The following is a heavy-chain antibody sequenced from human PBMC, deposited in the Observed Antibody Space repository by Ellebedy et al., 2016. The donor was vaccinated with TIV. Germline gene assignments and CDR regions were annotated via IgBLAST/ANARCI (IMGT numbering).Heavy chain of an antibody. CDR3: AREGLVLWFGEEYYFDY. CDR1: GDSVSSNSAA. V-gene: IGHV6-1*01. Sequence: SQTLSLTXXISGDSVSSNSAAWNWIRQSPSRGLEWLGRTYYRSKWYNDYAVSVKSRITINPDTSKNQLSLQLNSVTPEDTAVYYCAREGLVLWFGEEYYFDYWGQGTLVTVSS. D-gene: IGHD3-10*01. CDR2: TYYRSKWYN. J-gene: IGHJ4*02.